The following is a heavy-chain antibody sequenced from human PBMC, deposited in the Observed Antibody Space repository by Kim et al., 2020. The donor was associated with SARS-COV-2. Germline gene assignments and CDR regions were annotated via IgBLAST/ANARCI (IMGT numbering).Heavy chain of an antibody. J-gene: IGHJ6*03. V-gene: IGHV1-2*02. D-gene: IGHD2-2*01. CDR2: INPNSGGT. CDR1: GYTFTGYY. CDR3: ARDPSDQLRPGYYYYYYMDV. Sequence: ASVKVSCKASGYTFTGYYMHWVRQAPGQGLEWMGWINPNSGGTNYAQKFQGRVTMTRDTSISTAYMELSRLRSDDTAVYYCARDPSDQLRPGYYYYYYMDVWGKGTTVTVSS.